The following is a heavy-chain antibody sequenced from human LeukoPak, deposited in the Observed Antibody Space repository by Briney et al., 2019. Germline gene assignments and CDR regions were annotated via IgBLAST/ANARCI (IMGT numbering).Heavy chain of an antibody. D-gene: IGHD2-2*01. Sequence: PGRSLRLSCAASGVTFSSYAMNWVRQAPGKGLEWVADISYDGSKKYYADSVKGRFPISTDNSQTTLYLQMNSLRAEDTAVYYCARGPSSAIDYWGQGTLVTVSS. CDR2: ISYDGSKK. J-gene: IGHJ4*02. CDR1: GVTFSSYA. V-gene: IGHV3-30-3*01. CDR3: ARGPSSAIDY.